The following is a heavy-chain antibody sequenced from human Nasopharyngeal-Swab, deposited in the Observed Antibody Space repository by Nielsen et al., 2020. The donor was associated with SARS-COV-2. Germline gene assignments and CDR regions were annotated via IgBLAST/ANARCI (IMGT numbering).Heavy chain of an antibody. Sequence: SETLSLTCKVSGDSISTSHWSCIRQSPGKGLEWIGYIYSSGSTNYNPSLKSRVTISVDTSKNEFSLRLNSVTAADTAVYFCARQMGTSWGQGTLVTVSS. J-gene: IGHJ4*02. CDR1: GDSISTSH. V-gene: IGHV4-59*08. CDR3: ARQMGTS. D-gene: IGHD1-14*01. CDR2: IYSSGST.